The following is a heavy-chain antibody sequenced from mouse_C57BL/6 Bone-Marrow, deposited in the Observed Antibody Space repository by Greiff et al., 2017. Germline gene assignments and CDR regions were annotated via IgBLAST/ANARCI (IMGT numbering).Heavy chain of an antibody. CDR3: AGGSTYFDY. CDR2: ISYSGST. D-gene: IGHD1-1*01. V-gene: IGHV3-8*01. Sequence: VQLKESGPGLAKPSQTLSITCSVTGYSIPSDYWNWIRKFPGNKLEYMGYISYSGSTYYNPSLKSRISITRDTSKNQYYLQLNSVTTEDTATYYCAGGSTYFDYWGQGTTLTVSS. J-gene: IGHJ2*01. CDR1: GYSIPSDY.